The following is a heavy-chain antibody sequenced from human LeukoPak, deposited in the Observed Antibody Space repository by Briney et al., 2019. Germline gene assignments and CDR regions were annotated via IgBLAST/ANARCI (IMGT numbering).Heavy chain of an antibody. CDR2: ISGSGGST. V-gene: IGHV3-23*01. CDR1: GFTFSSYW. Sequence: GGSLRLSCAASGFTFSSYWMSWVRQAPGKGLEWVSGISGSGGSTYYAHSVKGRFTISRDNSKNTLYLQMNSLRAEDTAVYYCVRHSGYSYSYYFDYWGQGTLVTVSS. CDR3: VRHSGYSYSYYFDY. J-gene: IGHJ4*02. D-gene: IGHD3-22*01.